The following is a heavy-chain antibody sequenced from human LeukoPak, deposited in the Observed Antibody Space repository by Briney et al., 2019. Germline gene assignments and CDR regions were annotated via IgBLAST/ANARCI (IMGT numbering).Heavy chain of an antibody. CDR1: GFAFSSYT. J-gene: IGHJ2*01. CDR3: ARLSREQWLVRGYFDL. CDR2: ISYSSSI. V-gene: IGHV3-21*01. Sequence: GGPLRLSCAASGFAFSSYTMNWVRQTPGKGLEWVSSISYSSSISYADSVKGRSTISRDTARNSLYLQMNSLRADDTAVYYCARLSREQWLVRGYFDLWGRGTLVTVSS. D-gene: IGHD6-19*01.